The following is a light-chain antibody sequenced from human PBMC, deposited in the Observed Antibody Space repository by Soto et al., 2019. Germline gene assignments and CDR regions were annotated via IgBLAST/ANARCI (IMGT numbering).Light chain of an antibody. J-gene: IGKJ1*01. CDR3: QQYDSYSWT. CDR1: QTISSW. CDR2: GAS. V-gene: IGKV1-5*01. Sequence: DIQMTQSPSTLSGSVGDRVTITCRASQTISSWLAWYQQKPGKAPKILISGASALQSGVPSRFRGSGSGTEFILNISSLQPDDFTTYYCQQYDSYSWTFDQGTKVDI.